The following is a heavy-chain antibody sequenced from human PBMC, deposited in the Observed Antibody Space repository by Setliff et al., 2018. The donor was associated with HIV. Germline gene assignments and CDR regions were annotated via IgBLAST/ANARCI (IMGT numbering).Heavy chain of an antibody. Sequence: SETLSLTCTVSNGSISSGTFYWNWIRQPAGKGLEWIGRINTSGSTNYNPSLKSRVTISVDKSQNQFSLKLSSVTAADTAIYYCARDDSIVLVPAIMRGDGFDFWGQGRMVTVSS. CDR1: NGSISSGTFY. CDR3: ARDDSIVLVPAIMRGDGFDF. V-gene: IGHV4-61*02. D-gene: IGHD2-2*01. CDR2: INTSGST. J-gene: IGHJ3*01.